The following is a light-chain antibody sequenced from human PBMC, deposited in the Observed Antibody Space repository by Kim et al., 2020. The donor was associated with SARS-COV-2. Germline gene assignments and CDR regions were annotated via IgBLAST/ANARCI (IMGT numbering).Light chain of an antibody. CDR2: EAS. V-gene: IGKV1-5*01. Sequence: SASVGDRVTITCRASQIINNWLAWYRQTPGTAPHLLIFEASSLATGVPSRFSGSVSGPEFTLSISSLQPNDSATYYCQQYNSLPNTFGQGTKLEI. CDR1: QIINNW. CDR3: QQYNSLPNT. J-gene: IGKJ2*01.